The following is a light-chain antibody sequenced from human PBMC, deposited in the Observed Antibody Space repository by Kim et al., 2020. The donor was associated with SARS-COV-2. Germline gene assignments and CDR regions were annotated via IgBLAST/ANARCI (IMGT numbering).Light chain of an antibody. CDR1: SLRSYY. J-gene: IGLJ2*01. CDR3: NSRDSSGNPVV. CDR2: GKN. Sequence: SSELTQDPAVSVALGQTVRITCQGDSLRSYYASWYQQKPGQAPVLVIHGKNNPPSGIPDRFSGSSSGNTASLTITGAQAEDEADYYCNSRDSSGNPVVFG. V-gene: IGLV3-19*01.